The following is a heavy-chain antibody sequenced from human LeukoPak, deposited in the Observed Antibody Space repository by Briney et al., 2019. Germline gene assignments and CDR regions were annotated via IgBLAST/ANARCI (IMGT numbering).Heavy chain of an antibody. Sequence: RTGGSLILSCAASGFTFSSYWMHWVRQAPGKGLVWVSRINSDGSSTSYADSVKGRFTISRDNAKNTLYLQMNSLRAEDTAVYYCARVSPYDYVPRYYFDYWGQGTLVTVSS. CDR2: INSDGSST. CDR1: GFTFSSYW. J-gene: IGHJ4*02. V-gene: IGHV3-74*01. CDR3: ARVSPYDYVPRYYFDY. D-gene: IGHD3-16*01.